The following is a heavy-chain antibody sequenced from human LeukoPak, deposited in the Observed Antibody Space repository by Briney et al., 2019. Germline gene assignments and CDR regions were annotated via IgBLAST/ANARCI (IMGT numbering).Heavy chain of an antibody. Sequence: SETLSLTCGVSGGSVTSNNWWTLVRQPPGKGLEWIGEVHLDGRTNYNPSLKSRLTMSVDLSENHISLKLTSVTAADTAVYYCAREGGFYRPLDYSGQGTLVTVSS. J-gene: IGHJ4*02. CDR2: VHLDGRT. CDR3: AREGGFYRPLDY. V-gene: IGHV4-4*02. D-gene: IGHD3-3*01. CDR1: GGSVTSNNW.